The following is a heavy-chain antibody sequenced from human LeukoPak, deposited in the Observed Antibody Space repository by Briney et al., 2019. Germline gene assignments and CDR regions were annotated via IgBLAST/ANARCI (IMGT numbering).Heavy chain of an antibody. CDR2: IYYSGST. J-gene: IGHJ4*02. CDR1: GGSISSYY. Sequence: SETLSLTCTVSGGSISSYYWSWIRQPPGKGLEWIGYIYYSGSTNYNPSLKSRVTISVDTSKNQFSLKLSSVTAADTAVYYCARRVAVTARYYFGYWGQGTLVTVSS. V-gene: IGHV4-59*08. CDR3: ARRVAVTARYYFGY. D-gene: IGHD2-21*02.